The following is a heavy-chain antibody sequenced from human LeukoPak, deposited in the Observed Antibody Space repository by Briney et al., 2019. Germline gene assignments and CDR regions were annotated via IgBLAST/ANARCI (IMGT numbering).Heavy chain of an antibody. CDR1: GLTVRANY. Sequence: GGSRRPPCAPPGLTVRANYMSWSRRAPGKGLEWSSVIFRGGSTYYADSVKGRFTISRHNSKNTLYLQMNSLRAEDTAVYYCQRVRPDYYYYGMDVWGQGTTVTVSS. J-gene: IGHJ6*02. CDR2: IFRGGST. D-gene: IGHD6-13*01. CDR3: QRVRPDYYYYGMDV. V-gene: IGHV3-53*04.